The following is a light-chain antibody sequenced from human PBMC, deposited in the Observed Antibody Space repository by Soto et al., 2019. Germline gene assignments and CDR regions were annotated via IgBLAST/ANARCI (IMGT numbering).Light chain of an antibody. CDR2: AAS. CDR1: QGIRND. CDR3: LQHNCYPTWT. Sequence: DIQMTQSPSSLSASVGDRVTITCRASQGIRNDLGWFQQKPGKAPKRLIYAASSLQSEVPSRFSGSGSGTDFSLTISSLQPEDFATYYCLQHNCYPTWTFGQGTKVEIK. V-gene: IGKV1-17*01. J-gene: IGKJ1*01.